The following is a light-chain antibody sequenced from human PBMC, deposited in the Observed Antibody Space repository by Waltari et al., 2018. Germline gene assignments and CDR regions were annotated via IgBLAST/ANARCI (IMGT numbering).Light chain of an antibody. CDR3: MQALETIFT. CDR1: QSLLNSNGYTY. CDR2: LGS. V-gene: IGKV2-28*01. Sequence: DLVMTQSPLSLSVIPGEPASISCRSSQSLLNSNGYTYLDWYLQKPGQSPQLLIYLGSYRASGVPDRFSGSGSGTDFTLKISRVEAEDVGVYYCMQALETIFTFGPGTKVDIK. J-gene: IGKJ3*01.